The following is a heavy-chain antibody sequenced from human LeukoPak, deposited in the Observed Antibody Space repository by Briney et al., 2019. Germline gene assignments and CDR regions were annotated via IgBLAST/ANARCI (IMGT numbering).Heavy chain of an antibody. CDR1: GGTFSSYA. V-gene: IGHV1-69*13. D-gene: IGHD3-22*01. CDR3: ARDGSSGYYCY. CDR2: IIPIFGTA. J-gene: IGHJ4*02. Sequence: GASVKVSCKASGGTFSSYAIGWVRQAPGQGLEWMGGIIPIFGTANYAQKFQGRVTITADESTSTAYMELSSLRSEDTAVYYCARDGSSGYYCYWGQGTLVTVSS.